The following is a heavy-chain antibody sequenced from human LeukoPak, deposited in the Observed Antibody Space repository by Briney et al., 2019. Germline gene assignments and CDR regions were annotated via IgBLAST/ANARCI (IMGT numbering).Heavy chain of an antibody. D-gene: IGHD3-16*02. CDR2: INSGGDT. V-gene: IGHV3-53*05. Sequence: GGSLRLSCAVSGFTLSDYWMSWVRQAPGKGLEWVSLINSGGDTYYADSLKGRITVSRDTSNNALFLQMSGLRPEDTAVYYCARTSFYYDMDVWGQGTTVTVSS. J-gene: IGHJ6*02. CDR1: GFTLSDYW. CDR3: ARTSFYYDMDV.